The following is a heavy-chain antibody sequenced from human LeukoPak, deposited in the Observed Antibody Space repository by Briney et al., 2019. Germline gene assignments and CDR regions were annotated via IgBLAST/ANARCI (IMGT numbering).Heavy chain of an antibody. J-gene: IGHJ5*02. CDR2: INPNSGGT. V-gene: IGHV1-2*02. CDR3: ARDGELLWFGEAPRTWFDP. CDR1: GYTFTGYY. Sequence: GASVKVSCKASGYTFTGYYMHWVRQAPGQGLEWMGWINPNSGGTNYAQKFQGRVTMTRDTSISTAYMELSRLRSDDTAVYYCARDGELLWFGEAPRTWFDPWGQGTLVTVSS. D-gene: IGHD3-10*01.